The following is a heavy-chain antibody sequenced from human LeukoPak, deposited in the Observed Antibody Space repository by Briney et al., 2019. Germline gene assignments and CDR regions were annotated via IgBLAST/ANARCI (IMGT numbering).Heavy chain of an antibody. CDR3: ARAGVYDSSGYYTLSFYYYYGMDV. V-gene: IGHV4-59*01. Sequence: SETLSLTCTLSGGSINNYYWSWIRQPPGKGLEWIGYIYYSGSTNYNPSLKSRVTISVDTSKNQFSLKLSSVTAADTAVYYCARAGVYDSSGYYTLSFYYYYGMDVWGQGTTVTVSS. CDR1: GGSINNYY. CDR2: IYYSGST. J-gene: IGHJ6*02. D-gene: IGHD3-22*01.